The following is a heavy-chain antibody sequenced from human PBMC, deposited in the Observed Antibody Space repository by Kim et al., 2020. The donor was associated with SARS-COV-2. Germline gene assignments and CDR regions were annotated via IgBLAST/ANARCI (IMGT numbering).Heavy chain of an antibody. CDR1: GYTFTSYG. V-gene: IGHV1-18*04. D-gene: IGHD3-22*01. CDR3: ARAGEDYYDSSGYLIQH. J-gene: IGHJ1*01. CDR2: ISAYNGNT. Sequence: ASVKVSCKASGYTFTSYGISWVRQAPGQGLEWMGWISAYNGNTNYAQKPQGRVTMTTDTSTSTAYMELRSLRSDDTAVYYCARAGEDYYDSSGYLIQHWGQGTLVTVSS.